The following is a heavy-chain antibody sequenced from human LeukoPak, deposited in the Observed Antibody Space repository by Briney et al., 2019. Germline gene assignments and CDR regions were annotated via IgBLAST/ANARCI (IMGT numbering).Heavy chain of an antibody. CDR3: ARASWYSSGWYFDY. Sequence: GGSLRLSCAASGFNFSDYYMSWIRQAPGKGLEWVSYISSSGSTIYYADSVKGRFTISRDNAKNSLYLQMNSLRAEDTAVYYCARASWYSSGWYFDYWGQGTLVTVSS. J-gene: IGHJ4*02. CDR1: GFNFSDYY. D-gene: IGHD6-19*01. V-gene: IGHV3-11*01. CDR2: ISSSGSTI.